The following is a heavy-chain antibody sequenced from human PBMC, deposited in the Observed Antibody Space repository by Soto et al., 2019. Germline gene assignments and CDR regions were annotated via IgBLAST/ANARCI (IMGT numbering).Heavy chain of an antibody. J-gene: IGHJ6*02. CDR2: MNPNSGNT. V-gene: IGHV1-8*01. CDR1: GYTXTNYD. Sequence: SXKVSFKASGYTXTNYDINWVRQAPGQGLEWRGWMNPNSGNTGYAQKFQGRVTMTSDTSIRTAYMELSSLRSEDTAMYYCARADAAYYGMDVWGQGTTGTVSS. CDR3: ARADAAYYGMDV.